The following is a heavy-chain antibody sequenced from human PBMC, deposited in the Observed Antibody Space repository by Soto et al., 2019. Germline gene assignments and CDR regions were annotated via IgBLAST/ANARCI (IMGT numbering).Heavy chain of an antibody. V-gene: IGHV3-33*01. CDR2: IWYDGSNK. J-gene: IGHJ4*02. CDR3: ARESAGRGFLVIEY. Sequence: GGSLRLSCAASGFTFSSYGMHWVRQAPGKGLEWVAVIWYDGSNKYYADSVKGRFTISRDNSKNTLYLQMNSLRAEDTAVYYCARESAGRGFLVIEYWGQGTRVTVSS. D-gene: IGHD3-10*01. CDR1: GFTFSSYG.